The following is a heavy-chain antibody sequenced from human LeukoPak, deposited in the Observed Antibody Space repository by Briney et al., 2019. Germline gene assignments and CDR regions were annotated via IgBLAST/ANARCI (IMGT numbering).Heavy chain of an antibody. Sequence: SVRVSCKASGGTFSSSAISWVRQAPGQGLEWMGGIIPIFGTANYAQTFQGRVTITADESTSTAYMELSSLRSEDTAVYYCARDLYCSSTTCSYYFVYWGQGTLVTVSS. CDR2: IIPIFGTA. V-gene: IGHV1-69*13. J-gene: IGHJ4*02. CDR3: ARDLYCSSTTCSYYFVY. D-gene: IGHD2-2*01. CDR1: GGTFSSSA.